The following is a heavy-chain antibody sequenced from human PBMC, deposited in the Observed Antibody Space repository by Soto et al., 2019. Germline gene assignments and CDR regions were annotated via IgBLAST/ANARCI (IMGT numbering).Heavy chain of an antibody. Sequence: EVQLLESGGGVVQPGGSLRLSCAASGFTFSAYAMTWVRQAPGKGLEWVSVISGSAGATYYADSVKGRFTISRDNSKNKLYLQMNSLRGEDTAVDYCARQDYSTTWYLNYWGQGTLVTVSS. J-gene: IGHJ4*02. D-gene: IGHD6-13*01. V-gene: IGHV3-23*01. CDR2: ISGSAGAT. CDR1: GFTFSAYA. CDR3: ARQDYSTTWYLNY.